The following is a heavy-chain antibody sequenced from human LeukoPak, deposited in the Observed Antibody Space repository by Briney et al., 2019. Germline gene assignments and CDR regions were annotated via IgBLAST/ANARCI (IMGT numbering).Heavy chain of an antibody. CDR2: ISAYNGNT. D-gene: IGHD3-16*01. CDR1: RYTLTSYG. V-gene: IGHV1-18*01. CDR3: ASVFLGDTLGALMRAFDI. Sequence: ASVKVSCKHSRYTLTSYGISLVRQAPGPRLEWVGWISAYNGNTNYAQKLQGRVTMAPNTTPSTAYMEPRSLRSDGTPLCYCASVFLGDTLGALMRAFDICGEGTIVTVSS. J-gene: IGHJ3*02.